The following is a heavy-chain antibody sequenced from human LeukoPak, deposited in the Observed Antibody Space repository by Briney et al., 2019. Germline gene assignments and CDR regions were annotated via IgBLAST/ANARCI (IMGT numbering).Heavy chain of an antibody. CDR3: ARLRGGGSSWYYNRVNWFDP. D-gene: IGHD6-13*01. CDR1: GGSISSYY. Sequence: SETLSLTCTVSGGSISSYYWSWIRQPAGKGLEWIGRIYTSGSTNYNPSLKSRVTMSVDTSKNQFSLKLSSVTAADTAVYYCARLRGGGSSWYYNRVNWFDPWGQGTLVTVSS. CDR2: IYTSGST. J-gene: IGHJ5*02. V-gene: IGHV4-4*07.